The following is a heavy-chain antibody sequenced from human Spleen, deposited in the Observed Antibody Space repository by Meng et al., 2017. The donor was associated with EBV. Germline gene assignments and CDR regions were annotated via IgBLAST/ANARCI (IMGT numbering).Heavy chain of an antibody. CDR2: IYHSGST. CDR1: GGSIRRSHW. D-gene: IGHD6-13*01. Sequence: QVQLQGTGPGPVTPSGTLSLTCTVSGGSIRRSHWWTWGRQPPGKGLEWIGEIYHSGSTTYNPSLKSRVTISIPKSKNQFSLKLTSVTAADTAVYFCARGRFTIAEPTAFDYWGQGALVTVSS. V-gene: IGHV4-4*02. CDR3: ARGRFTIAEPTAFDY. J-gene: IGHJ4*02.